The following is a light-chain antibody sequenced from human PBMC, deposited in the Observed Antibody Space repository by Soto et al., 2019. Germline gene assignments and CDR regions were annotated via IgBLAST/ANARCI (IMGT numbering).Light chain of an antibody. J-gene: IGLJ3*02. CDR3: ALYMGSGSWV. V-gene: IGLV8-61*01. CDR2: STN. Sequence: QTVVTQEPSFSVSPGRTVTLTCGLSSGSVSTTYYPSWYQQTPGQAPRTLIYSTNTRSSGVPDRFSGSILGNKAALTITGAQADDESDYYCALYMGSGSWVFVGGTKLTVL. CDR1: SGSVSTTYY.